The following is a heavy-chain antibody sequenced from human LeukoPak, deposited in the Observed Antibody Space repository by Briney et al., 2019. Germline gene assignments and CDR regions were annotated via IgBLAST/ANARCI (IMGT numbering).Heavy chain of an antibody. D-gene: IGHD6-19*01. Sequence: ASVKVSCKASGYTFTSYGISWVRQAPGQGLEWMGWISAYNGNTNYAQKLQGRVTMTTDTSTSTAYMELRSLRSDDTAVYYCARDLKMGYSSGRHSWGTGSSNDYWGQGTLVTVSS. CDR2: ISAYNGNT. V-gene: IGHV1-18*01. CDR3: ARDLKMGYSSGRHSWGTGSSNDY. CDR1: GYTFTSYG. J-gene: IGHJ4*02.